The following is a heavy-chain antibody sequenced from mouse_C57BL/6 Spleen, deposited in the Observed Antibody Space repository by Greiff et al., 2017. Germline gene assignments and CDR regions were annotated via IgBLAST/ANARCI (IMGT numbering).Heavy chain of an antibody. CDR2: INPGSGGT. CDR3: AKAAYYSNYGAMDY. J-gene: IGHJ4*01. CDR1: GYAFTNYL. Sequence: VQGVESGAELVRPGTSVKVSCKASGYAFTNYLIEWVKQRPGQGLEWIGVINPGSGGTNYNEKFKGKATLTADKSSSTAYMQLSSLTSEDSAVYFCAKAAYYSNYGAMDYWGQGTSVTVSS. D-gene: IGHD2-5*01. V-gene: IGHV1-54*01.